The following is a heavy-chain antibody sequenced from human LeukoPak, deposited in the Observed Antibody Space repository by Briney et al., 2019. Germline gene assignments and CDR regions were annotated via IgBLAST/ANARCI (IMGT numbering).Heavy chain of an antibody. CDR1: GYTFTGYY. D-gene: IGHD2-2*01. CDR2: INPNSGGT. J-gene: IGHJ4*02. Sequence: ASVKVSCKASGYTFTGYYMHWVRQAPGQGLEWMGWINPNSGGTNYAQKFQGRVTMTRDTSISTAYMELSRLRSDDTAVYYCAISWAGYCSSTSCYGARSGSSNDLGYWGQGTLVTVSS. CDR3: AISWAGYCSSTSCYGARSGSSNDLGY. V-gene: IGHV1-2*02.